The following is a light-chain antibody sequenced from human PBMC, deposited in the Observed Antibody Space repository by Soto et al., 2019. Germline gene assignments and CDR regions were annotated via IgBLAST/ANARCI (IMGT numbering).Light chain of an antibody. CDR1: QSVSSY. J-gene: IGKJ5*01. Sequence: EIVWTQSPATLSLSPGEGATLSCRASQSVSSYLVWYQQKPCQAPRLLIYDASNRATGIPARFSGSGSGTDFTLNISSLEPEDFAVYYCHQRSNWPPAITFGQGTRLEIK. CDR3: HQRSNWPPAIT. CDR2: DAS. V-gene: IGKV3-11*01.